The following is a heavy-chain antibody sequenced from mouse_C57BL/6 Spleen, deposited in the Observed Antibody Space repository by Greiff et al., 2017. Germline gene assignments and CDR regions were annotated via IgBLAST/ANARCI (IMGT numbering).Heavy chain of an antibody. CDR2: FYPGSGSI. J-gene: IGHJ3*01. Sequence: VQLQQSGAELVKPGASVKLSCKASGYTFTEYTIHWVKQRSGQGLEWIGWFYPGSGSIKYNEKFKDKATLTADKSSSRVYMELSRLTSEDSAVYFCARHEDFYYDYDGGFAYWGQGTLVTVSA. CDR1: GYTFTEYT. V-gene: IGHV1-62-2*01. CDR3: ARHEDFYYDYDGGFAY. D-gene: IGHD2-4*01.